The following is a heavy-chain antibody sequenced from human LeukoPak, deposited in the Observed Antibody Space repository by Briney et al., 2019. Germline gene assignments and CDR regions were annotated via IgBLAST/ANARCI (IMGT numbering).Heavy chain of an antibody. J-gene: IGHJ4*02. CDR1: GFTFSSYA. Sequence: GGSLRLSCAASGFTFSSYAMSWVRQAPGKGLECISGFSGSGGSTYYADSVKGRFTISRDNAKNTLYLQMNRLRVEDTAVYFCARGSFDSWGQGTLVTVSS. V-gene: IGHV3-23*01. CDR2: FSGSGGST. D-gene: IGHD3-10*01. CDR3: ARGSFDS.